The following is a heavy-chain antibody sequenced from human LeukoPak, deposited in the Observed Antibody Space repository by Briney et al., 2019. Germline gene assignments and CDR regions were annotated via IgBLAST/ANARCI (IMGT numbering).Heavy chain of an antibody. CDR1: GGSFSGYY. CDR2: INHSGST. Sequence: SETLSLTCTVYGGSFSGYYWSWIRQPPGKGLEWIGEINHSGSTNYNPSLKSRVTISVDTSKNQFSLKLSSVTAADTAVYYCARGQLGYSSGWFRARWFDPWGQGTLVTVSS. D-gene: IGHD6-19*01. CDR3: ARGQLGYSSGWFRARWFDP. J-gene: IGHJ5*02. V-gene: IGHV4-34*01.